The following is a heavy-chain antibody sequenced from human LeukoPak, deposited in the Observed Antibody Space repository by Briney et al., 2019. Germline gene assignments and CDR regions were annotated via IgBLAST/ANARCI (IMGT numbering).Heavy chain of an antibody. CDR3: ARDVEQWLVRVYYFDY. D-gene: IGHD6-19*01. CDR2: ISSGSTTI. CDR1: GFTLSSYS. V-gene: IGHV3-48*01. Sequence: GGALRLSCATSGFTLSSYSMNWVRQAQGKGLEWVSYISSGSTTIYYADYVKGRFTISRDNAKNSLYLQMNSLRAEDTAVYYCARDVEQWLVRVYYFDYWGQGTLVTVSS. J-gene: IGHJ4*02.